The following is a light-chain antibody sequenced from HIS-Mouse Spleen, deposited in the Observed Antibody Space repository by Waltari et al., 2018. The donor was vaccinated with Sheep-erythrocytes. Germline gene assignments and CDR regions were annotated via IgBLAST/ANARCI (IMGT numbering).Light chain of an antibody. Sequence: QSALTQPASVSGSPGQSITISCTGTSSAVGGYNYVSWSQQHPGKAPKLMIYDVSNRPSGVSNRFSGSKSGNTASLTISGLQAEDEADYYCSSYTSSSTWVFGGGTKLTVL. J-gene: IGLJ3*02. CDR2: DVS. CDR1: SSAVGGYNY. V-gene: IGLV2-14*03. CDR3: SSYTSSSTWV.